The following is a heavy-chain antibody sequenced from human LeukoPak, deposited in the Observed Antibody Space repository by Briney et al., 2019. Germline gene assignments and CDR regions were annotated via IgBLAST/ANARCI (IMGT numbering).Heavy chain of an antibody. V-gene: IGHV1-18*01. CDR3: ARDLERIWSGYYRRGDY. Sequence: GASVKVSCKASGYTFTSYGISWVRQAPGQGREWRGWISAYNGNTNHPQKLQGRVTMTTATSTSTAYMELRSLRSDDTAVYYCARDLERIWSGYYRRGDYWGQGTLVTVSS. CDR1: GYTFTSYG. J-gene: IGHJ4*02. CDR2: ISAYNGNT. D-gene: IGHD3-3*01.